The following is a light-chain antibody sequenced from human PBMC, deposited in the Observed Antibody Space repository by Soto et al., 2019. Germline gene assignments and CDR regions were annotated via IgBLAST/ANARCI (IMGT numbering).Light chain of an antibody. Sequence: QSALTQPASVSGSPGQSITISCSGTSSDIGTYDHVAWFQQFPGKTPKLMIYSVSNRPSGVSYRFSGSKSGNTASLTISGLQAEDEADYYCSSYTSSRVFGTGTKLTVL. CDR2: SVS. V-gene: IGLV2-14*01. CDR3: SSYTSSRV. J-gene: IGLJ1*01. CDR1: SSDIGTYDH.